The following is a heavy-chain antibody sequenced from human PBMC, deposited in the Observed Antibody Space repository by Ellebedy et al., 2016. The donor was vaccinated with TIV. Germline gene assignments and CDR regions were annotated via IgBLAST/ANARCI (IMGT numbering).Heavy chain of an antibody. V-gene: IGHV1-46*01. D-gene: IGHD5-18*01. Sequence: ASVKVSXXASGYTFTSYYMHWVRQAPGQGLEWMGIINPSGGSTSYAQKFQGRVTMTTDTSTSTAYMELRSLRSEDTAVYYCARGLTRGYSYERDYWGQGTLVTVSS. CDR3: ARGLTRGYSYERDY. CDR1: GYTFTSYY. J-gene: IGHJ4*02. CDR2: INPSGGST.